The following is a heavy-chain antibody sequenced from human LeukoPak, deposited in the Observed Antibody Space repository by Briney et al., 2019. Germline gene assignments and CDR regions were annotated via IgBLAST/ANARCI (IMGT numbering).Heavy chain of an antibody. D-gene: IGHD2/OR15-2a*01. CDR1: GGSISSGDYY. CDR3: ARARSNTFDY. J-gene: IGHJ4*02. V-gene: IGHV4-30-4*01. CDR2: IYYSGST. Sequence: PSETLSLTCTVSGGSISSGDYYWSWIRQPPGKGLEWIGYIYYSGSTYYNPSLKSRVTISVDTSKNQFSLKLSSVTVADTAVCYCARARSNTFDYWGQGTLVTVSS.